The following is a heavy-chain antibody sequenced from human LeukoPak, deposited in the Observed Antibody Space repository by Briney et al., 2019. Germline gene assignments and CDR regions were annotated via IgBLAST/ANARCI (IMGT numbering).Heavy chain of an antibody. D-gene: IGHD5-24*01. CDR3: VTAPRDGYSN. V-gene: IGHV3-64D*09. Sequence: PGGSLRLSCSASGFTFGSYAMHWVRQAPGKGPEYVSAISTNGGSTYYADSVKGRFTISRDNSKNTLNLQMNSLRVEDTAVYYCVTAPRDGYSNWGQGTLVTVSS. CDR2: ISTNGGST. J-gene: IGHJ4*02. CDR1: GFTFGSYA.